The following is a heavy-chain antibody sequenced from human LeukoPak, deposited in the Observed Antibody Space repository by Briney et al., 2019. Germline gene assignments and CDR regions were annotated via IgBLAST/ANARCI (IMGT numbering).Heavy chain of an antibody. CDR1: GGSISSSSYY. CDR2: IYYSGNT. Sequence: SETLSLTCTVSGGSISSSSYYWAWIRQPPGKGLEWIGSIYYSGNTYYKSSLKSRVTISVDTSKNQFSLKLSSVTAADTAVYYCARRWLRNYYYYYYYMDVWGKGTTVTVSS. J-gene: IGHJ6*03. CDR3: ARRWLRNYYYYYYYMDV. D-gene: IGHD5-12*01. V-gene: IGHV4-39*07.